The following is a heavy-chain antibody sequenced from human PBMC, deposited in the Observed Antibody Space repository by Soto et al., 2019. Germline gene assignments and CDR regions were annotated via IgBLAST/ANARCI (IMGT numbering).Heavy chain of an antibody. J-gene: IGHJ4*02. CDR3: AKLEGSYYYGSGSYPNHFDY. V-gene: IGHV3-23*01. D-gene: IGHD3-10*01. Sequence: GGSLRLSCAASGFTFSSYAMSWVRQAPGKGLEWVSAISGSGGSTYYADSVKGRFTISRDNSKNTLYLQMNSLRAEDTAVYYCAKLEGSYYYGSGSYPNHFDYWGQGTLVTVSS. CDR2: ISGSGGST. CDR1: GFTFSSYA.